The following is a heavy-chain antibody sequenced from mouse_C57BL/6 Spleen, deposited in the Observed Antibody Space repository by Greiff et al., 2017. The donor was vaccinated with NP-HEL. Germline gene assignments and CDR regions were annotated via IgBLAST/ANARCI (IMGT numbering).Heavy chain of an antibody. V-gene: IGHV1-80*01. Sequence: VQLVESGAELVKPGASVKISCKASGYAFSSYWMNWVKQRPGKGLEWIGQIYPGDGDTNYNGKFTGKATLTADKSSSTAYMQLSSLTSEDSAVYFCARGTTVVSYFDYWGQGTTLTVSS. D-gene: IGHD1-1*01. CDR2: IYPGDGDT. CDR1: GYAFSSYW. J-gene: IGHJ2*01. CDR3: ARGTTVVSYFDY.